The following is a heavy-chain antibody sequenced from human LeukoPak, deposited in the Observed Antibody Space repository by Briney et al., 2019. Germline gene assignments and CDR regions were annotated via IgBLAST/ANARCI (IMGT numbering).Heavy chain of an antibody. J-gene: IGHJ6*03. CDR1: GFTVSINY. CDR2: IYSGGST. Sequence: GGSLRLSCAASGFTVSINYMSWVRQAPGKGLEWVSVIYSGGSTYYADSVKGRFTISRDNSKNTLYLQMNSLRAEDTAVYYCARSPDYGDYYYYMDVWGKGTTVTVSS. CDR3: ARSPDYGDYYYYMDV. V-gene: IGHV3-66*02. D-gene: IGHD4-17*01.